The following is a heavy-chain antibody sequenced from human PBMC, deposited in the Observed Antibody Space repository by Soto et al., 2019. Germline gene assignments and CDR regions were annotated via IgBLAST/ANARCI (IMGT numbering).Heavy chain of an antibody. CDR2: INPSGGST. J-gene: IGHJ6*02. V-gene: IGHV1-46*01. CDR3: AVPYGSGSYTYYYYYGMDV. Sequence: ASVKVSCKASGYTFTSYYMHWVRQAPGQGLEWMGIINPSGGSTSYAQKFQGRVTMTRDTSTSTVYMELSSLRSEDTAVYYCAVPYGSGSYTYYYYYGMDVWGQRTTVTVSS. CDR1: GYTFTSYY. D-gene: IGHD3-10*01.